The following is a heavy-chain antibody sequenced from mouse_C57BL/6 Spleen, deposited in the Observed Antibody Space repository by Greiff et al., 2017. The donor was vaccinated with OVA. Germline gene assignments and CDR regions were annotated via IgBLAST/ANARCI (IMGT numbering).Heavy chain of an antibody. J-gene: IGHJ2*01. D-gene: IGHD1-1*01. Sequence: QVQLKQPGAELVRPGSSVKLSCKASGYTFTSYWMHWVKQRPIQGLEWIGNIDPSDSETHYNQKFKDKATLTVDKSSSTAYMQLSSLTSEDSAVYYCARPEYYGSSYYFDYWGQGTTLTVSA. CDR2: IDPSDSET. CDR1: GYTFTSYW. V-gene: IGHV1-52*01. CDR3: ARPEYYGSSYYFDY.